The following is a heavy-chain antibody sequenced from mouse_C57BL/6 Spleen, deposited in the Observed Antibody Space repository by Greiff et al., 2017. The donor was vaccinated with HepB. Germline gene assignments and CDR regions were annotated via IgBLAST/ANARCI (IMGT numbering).Heavy chain of an antibody. V-gene: IGHV1-81*01. J-gene: IGHJ3*01. D-gene: IGHD3-1*01. CDR2: IYPRSGNT. Sequence: VHLVESGAELARPGASVKLSCKASGYTFTSYGISWVKQRTGQGLEWIGEIYPRSGNTYYNEKFKGKATLTADKSSSTAYMELRSLTSEDSAVYFCARGAPFAYWGQGTLVTVSA. CDR3: ARGAPFAY. CDR1: GYTFTSYG.